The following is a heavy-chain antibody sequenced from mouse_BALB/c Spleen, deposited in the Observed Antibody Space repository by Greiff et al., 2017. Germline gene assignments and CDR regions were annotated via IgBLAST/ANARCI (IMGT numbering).Heavy chain of an antibody. CDR2: INPYNDGT. Sequence: VQLKESGPELVKPGASVKMSCKASGYTFTSYVMHWVKQKPGQGLEWIGYINPYNDGTKYNEKFKGKATLTSDKSSSTAYMELSSLTSEDSAVYYCARSHYYGSKSPAYWGQGTLVTVSA. CDR1: GYTFTSYV. D-gene: IGHD1-1*01. J-gene: IGHJ3*01. CDR3: ARSHYYGSKSPAY. V-gene: IGHV1-14*01.